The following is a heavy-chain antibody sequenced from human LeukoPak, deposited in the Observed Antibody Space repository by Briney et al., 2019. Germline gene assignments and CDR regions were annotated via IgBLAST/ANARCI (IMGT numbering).Heavy chain of an antibody. CDR1: GYTFTSYY. J-gene: IGHJ4*02. Sequence: ASVKVSCKASGYTFTSYYMHWVRQAPGQGLEWMGIINPSGGSTSYAQKFQGRVTMTRDTSTSTVYMELSSLRSEDTAVYYCASEKTTVVTKHERYYFDYWGQGTLVTVPS. D-gene: IGHD4-23*01. CDR3: ASEKTTVVTKHERYYFDY. CDR2: INPSGGST. V-gene: IGHV1-46*01.